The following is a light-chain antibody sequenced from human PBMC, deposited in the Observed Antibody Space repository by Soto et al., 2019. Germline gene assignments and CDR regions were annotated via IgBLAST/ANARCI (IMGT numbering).Light chain of an antibody. V-gene: IGLV7-43*01. CDR3: LLFYGDGVV. Sequence: QAVGTQEPSLTVSPGGTVTLTCASSTGAVTSGYYPNWFQQKPGQPPRALIYSTTYKHSWTPARFSGSLLGGKAALTLSGVQPEDEADYYCLLFYGDGVVFGGGTKLTVL. CDR1: TGAVTSGYY. CDR2: STT. J-gene: IGLJ2*01.